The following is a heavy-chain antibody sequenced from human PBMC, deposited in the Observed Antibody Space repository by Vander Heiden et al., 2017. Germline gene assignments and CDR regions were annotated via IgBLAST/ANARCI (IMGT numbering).Heavy chain of an antibody. CDR3: ARVIAARRSDAFDI. D-gene: IGHD6-13*01. CDR1: GYTFTGYY. CDR2: INPNSGGT. J-gene: IGHJ3*02. V-gene: IGHV1-2*02. Sequence: QVQLVQSGAEVKKPGASVKVSCKASGYTFTGYYMHWVRQAPGQGLGWMGWINPNSGGTNYAQKCQGRVTMTRDTSISTAYMELSRLRSDDTAVYYCARVIAARRSDAFDIWGQGTMVTVSS.